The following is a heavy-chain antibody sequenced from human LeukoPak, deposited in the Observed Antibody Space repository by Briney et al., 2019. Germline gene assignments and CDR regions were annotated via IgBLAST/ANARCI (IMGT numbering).Heavy chain of an antibody. CDR3: LALDYDFRSGCPDY. CDR1: GGSISSSSYY. CDR2: IYYSGST. D-gene: IGHD3-3*01. Sequence: SETLSLTCTVSGGSISSSSYYWGWIRQPPGKGLEWIGSIYYSGSTYYNPSLKSRVTISVDTSKNQFSLKLSSVTAVDTAVYYCLALDYDFRSGCPDYWGQGTLVTVSS. J-gene: IGHJ4*02. V-gene: IGHV4-39*07.